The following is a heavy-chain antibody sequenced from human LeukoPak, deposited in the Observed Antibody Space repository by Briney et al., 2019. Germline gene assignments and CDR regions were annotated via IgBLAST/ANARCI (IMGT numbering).Heavy chain of an antibody. CDR3: ARGYCSGGSCYSIDY. D-gene: IGHD2-15*01. CDR1: GFTFSSYE. J-gene: IGHJ4*02. V-gene: IGHV3-48*03. Sequence: PPGGSLRLSCAASGFTFSSYEMNWVRQAPGKGLEWVSYISSSGSTIYYADSVKGRFTISRDNAKSSLYLQMNSLRAEDTAVYYCARGYCSGGSCYSIDYWGQGTLVTVSS. CDR2: ISSSGSTI.